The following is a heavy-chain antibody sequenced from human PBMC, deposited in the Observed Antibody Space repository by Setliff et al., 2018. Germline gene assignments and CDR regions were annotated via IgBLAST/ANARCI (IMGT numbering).Heavy chain of an antibody. CDR2: ISGYNGNT. J-gene: IGHJ4*02. Sequence: VSCKTSGYTFINYGLSWMRQAPGQGLEWMGWISGYNGNTDYAQNLQGRVTMTIDTSTSTAYMELRSLRSDDTAVYYCARVPRLEWLLPTFDSWGQGTLVTVSS. D-gene: IGHD3-3*01. V-gene: IGHV1-18*01. CDR1: GYTFINYG. CDR3: ARVPRLEWLLPTFDS.